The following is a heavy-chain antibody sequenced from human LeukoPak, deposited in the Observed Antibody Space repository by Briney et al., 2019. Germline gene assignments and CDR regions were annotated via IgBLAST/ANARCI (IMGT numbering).Heavy chain of an antibody. CDR1: GFTFSNAW. Sequence: GGSLRLSCAASGFTFSNAWMSWVRQAPGKGLEWVGRIKSKTDGGTTDYAAPVKGRFTISRDDSKNTLYLQMNSLRAEDTAVYYCARPYCSSTSCYDFDYWGQGTLVTVSS. D-gene: IGHD2-2*01. J-gene: IGHJ4*02. V-gene: IGHV3-15*05. CDR2: IKSKTDGGTT. CDR3: ARPYCSSTSCYDFDY.